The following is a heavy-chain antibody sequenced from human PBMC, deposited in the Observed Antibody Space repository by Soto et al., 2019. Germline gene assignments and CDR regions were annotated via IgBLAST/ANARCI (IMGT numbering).Heavy chain of an antibody. V-gene: IGHV4-61*01. J-gene: IGHJ4*02. CDR3: ARDLGQGNTPAHNYFDF. CDR1: GLSVTSDSY. Sequence: QVQLQESGPGLVKPSETLSLTCTVSGLSVTSDSYWSWIRQAPGEGLEWIGYAYYRGGTRYNPSLKSRLTNSGDTSKNQSSLSLSSVTPTDTAVYYCARDLGQGNTPAHNYFDFWGQGSLVTVSS. CDR2: AYYRGGT. D-gene: IGHD3-16*01.